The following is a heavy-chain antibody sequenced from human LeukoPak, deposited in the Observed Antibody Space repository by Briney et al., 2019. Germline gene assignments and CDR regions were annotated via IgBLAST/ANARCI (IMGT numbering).Heavy chain of an antibody. CDR2: INAGNGNK. J-gene: IGHJ4*02. CDR3: ARGYSSGWYFDY. Sequence: ASVKVSCKASGYTFTSYAMHWVRQAPGQRLEWMGWINAGNGNKKYSQKFQGRGTITRDTSASTAYMELSSLRSEDTAVYYCARGYSSGWYFDYWGQGTLVTVSS. V-gene: IGHV1-3*01. CDR1: GYTFTSYA. D-gene: IGHD6-19*01.